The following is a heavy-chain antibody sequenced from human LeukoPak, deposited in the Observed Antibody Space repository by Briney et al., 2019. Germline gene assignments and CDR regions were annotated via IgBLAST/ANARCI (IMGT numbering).Heavy chain of an antibody. V-gene: IGHV4-39*07. CDR3: ARTSLADY. Sequence: SETLSLTCTVSDGSISSSSYYWGWIRQPPGKGLEWIGTLYYSGSTNYNPSLKSRVTISVDTSKNQFSLKLTSVTAADTAVYYCARTSLADYWGQGTLVTVSS. CDR1: DGSISSSSYY. J-gene: IGHJ4*02. CDR2: LYYSGST.